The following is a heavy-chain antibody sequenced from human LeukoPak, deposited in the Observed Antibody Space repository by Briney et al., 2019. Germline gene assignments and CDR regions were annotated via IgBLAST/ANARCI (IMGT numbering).Heavy chain of an antibody. Sequence: GGSLRLSCAASGFTFSSEWMHWVRQAPGRGLVWISHVNSDAGSTHYGDSVKGRFTVSRDNAKNTLYLQMNSLRAEDTAVYYCARDLPRTSGPWGQGTLVTVSS. D-gene: IGHD3-10*01. V-gene: IGHV3-74*01. CDR1: GFTFSSEW. J-gene: IGHJ5*02. CDR3: ARDLPRTSGP. CDR2: VNSDAGST.